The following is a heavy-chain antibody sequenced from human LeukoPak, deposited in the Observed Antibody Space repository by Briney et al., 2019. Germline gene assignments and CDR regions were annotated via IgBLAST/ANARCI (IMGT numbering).Heavy chain of an antibody. CDR1: GGSISSSSYY. D-gene: IGHD3-10*01. Sequence: SETLSLTCTVSGGSISSSSYYWGWIRQPPGKGLEWIGSIYYSGSTYYNPSLKSRVTISVDTSKNQFSLKLSSVTVADTAVYYCARVRGTYYGSGPYYYGMDVWGQGTTVTVSS. CDR2: IYYSGST. V-gene: IGHV4-39*07. J-gene: IGHJ6*02. CDR3: ARVRGTYYGSGPYYYGMDV.